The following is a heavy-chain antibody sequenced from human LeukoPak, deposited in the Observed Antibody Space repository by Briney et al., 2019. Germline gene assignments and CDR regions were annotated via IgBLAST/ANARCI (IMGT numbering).Heavy chain of an antibody. CDR2: IYTSGST. Sequence: PSQTLSLTCTVSGGSISSGSYYWSWIRQPAGKGLEWIGRIYTSGSTNYNPSLKSRVTISVDTSKNQFSLKLSSVTAADTAAYYCARGYCSSTSCSWRYWGQGILVTVSS. J-gene: IGHJ4*02. CDR1: GGSISSGSYY. D-gene: IGHD2-2*01. CDR3: ARGYCSSTSCSWRY. V-gene: IGHV4-61*02.